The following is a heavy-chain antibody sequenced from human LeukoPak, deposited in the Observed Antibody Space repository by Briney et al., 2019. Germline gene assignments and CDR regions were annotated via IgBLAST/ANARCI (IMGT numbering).Heavy chain of an antibody. CDR2: VDYSGST. V-gene: IGHV4-59*08. Sequence: SETLSLTCTVSGAPPNNYYWNWVRQPPGKELEWIGNVDYSGSTRYNPPLKSRATMSLDSPKNQFSLRLTSVTAADMAVYYCAMQVGIYGDYNNWFDPWGQGARVTVSS. D-gene: IGHD4-17*01. J-gene: IGHJ5*02. CDR1: GAPPNNYY. CDR3: AMQVGIYGDYNNWFDP.